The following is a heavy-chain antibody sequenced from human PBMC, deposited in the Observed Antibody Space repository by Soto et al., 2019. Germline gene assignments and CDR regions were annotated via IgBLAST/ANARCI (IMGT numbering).Heavy chain of an antibody. D-gene: IGHD1-26*01. V-gene: IGHV3-33*01. J-gene: IGHJ1*01. CDR1: GFTFSSYG. CDR3: ARGPHRVGATITEYFQH. Sequence: SLRLSCAASGFTFSSYGMHWVRQAPGKGLEWVAVIWYDGSNKYYADSVKGRFTISRDNSENTLYLQMNSLRAEDTAVYYCARGPHRVGATITEYFQHWGQGTLVTVSS. CDR2: IWYDGSNK.